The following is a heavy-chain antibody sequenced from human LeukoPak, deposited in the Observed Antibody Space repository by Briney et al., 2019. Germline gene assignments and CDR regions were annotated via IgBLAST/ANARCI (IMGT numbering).Heavy chain of an antibody. Sequence: PGGSLRLSCAASGFTFDDYGMSWVRHPPGKGLEWVSGIIWNGGSPGYAASVKGRFTISRDNAKNALYLQMNSLRAEDTALYYCARGTAEYCSSTSCYLRVYYYYYYMDVWGKGTTVTVSS. CDR1: GFTFDDYG. J-gene: IGHJ6*03. CDR3: ARGTAEYCSSTSCYLRVYYYYYYMDV. CDR2: IIWNGGSP. V-gene: IGHV3-20*04. D-gene: IGHD2-2*01.